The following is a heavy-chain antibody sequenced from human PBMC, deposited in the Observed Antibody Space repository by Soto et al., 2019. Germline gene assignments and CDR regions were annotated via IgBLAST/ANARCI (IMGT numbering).Heavy chain of an antibody. D-gene: IGHD5-18*01. CDR3: ARGDLDTAMDAYYYDGMDV. Sequence: QVQLVQSGAEVKKPGASVKVSCKASGYTFTSYGISWVRQAPGQGLEWMGWISAYNGNTNYAQKLQGRVTMTTDAATSTAYMKLRSLRSDGTAVYLCARGDLDTAMDAYYYDGMDVWGQGTTVTVSS. V-gene: IGHV1-18*04. CDR1: GYTFTSYG. CDR2: ISAYNGNT. J-gene: IGHJ6*02.